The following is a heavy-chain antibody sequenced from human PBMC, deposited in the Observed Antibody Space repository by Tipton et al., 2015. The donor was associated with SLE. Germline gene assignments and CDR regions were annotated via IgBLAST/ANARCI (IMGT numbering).Heavy chain of an antibody. D-gene: IGHD3-10*01. CDR1: GYSITSDNY. Sequence: TLSLTCVVSGYSITSDNYWDWIRQPPGKGLEWIGSIYHSGSIYYNPSFESRVTLSIDTSKNQFSLKLSSVTAADTAVYYCARSGGFGELLFDYWGQGTLVTVSS. CDR3: ARSGGFGELLFDY. J-gene: IGHJ4*02. CDR2: IYHSGSI. V-gene: IGHV4-38-2*01.